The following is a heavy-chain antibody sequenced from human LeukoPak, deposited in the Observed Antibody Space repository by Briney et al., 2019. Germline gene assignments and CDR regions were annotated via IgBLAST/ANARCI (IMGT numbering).Heavy chain of an antibody. D-gene: IGHD4-17*01. CDR3: ARGRLDYGDAGYYYYGMDV. CDR1: GFTFSNYD. CDR2: IGTAGDT. V-gene: IGHV3-13*04. Sequence: GGSLRLSCAASGFTFSNYDMNWVRQTTGKGLEWVSVIGTAGDTYYPGSVKGRFTISRENAKNSLYLQMNSMRDGDTAVYYCARGRLDYGDAGYYYYGMDVWGQGTTVTVSS. J-gene: IGHJ6*02.